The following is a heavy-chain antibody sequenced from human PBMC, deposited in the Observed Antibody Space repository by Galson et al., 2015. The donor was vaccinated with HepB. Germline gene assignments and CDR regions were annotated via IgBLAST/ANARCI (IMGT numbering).Heavy chain of an antibody. CDR2: TYYRSKWYN. V-gene: IGHV6-1*01. CDR1: GDSVSSNSAA. J-gene: IGHJ4*02. D-gene: IGHD6-19*01. Sequence: CAISGDSVSSNSAAWNWIRQSPSRGLEWLGRTYYRSKWYNDYAVSVKSRITINPDTSKNQFSLQLNSVTPEDTAVYYCARDLGSYSSGWYEEPSRFDYWGQGTLVTVSS. CDR3: ARDLGSYSSGWYEEPSRFDY.